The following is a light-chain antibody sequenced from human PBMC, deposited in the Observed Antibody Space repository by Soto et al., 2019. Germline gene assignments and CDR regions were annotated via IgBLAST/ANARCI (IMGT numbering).Light chain of an antibody. CDR2: GAS. Sequence: EIVLTHSPGTLSLSPGERATLSCRASQRVSSSYLAWYQQKPGQAPRLLIYGASSRATGIPDRFSGSGSGSDFTLTISRLEPEDFAVYYCQQYGSSPWTFGQGTLVDIK. V-gene: IGKV3-20*01. CDR3: QQYGSSPWT. CDR1: QRVSSSY. J-gene: IGKJ1*01.